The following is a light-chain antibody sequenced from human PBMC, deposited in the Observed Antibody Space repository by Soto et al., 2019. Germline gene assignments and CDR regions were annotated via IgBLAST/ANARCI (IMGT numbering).Light chain of an antibody. CDR1: QSFSSSY. J-gene: IGKJ5*01. CDR3: QQYGTSIT. CDR2: GAS. V-gene: IGKV3-20*01. Sequence: EIVLTQSPGTLSLSPGERATLSCRASQSFSSSYLAWYQQKPGQAPRLLIYGASSRATGIPDRFSGSGSGTDFTLTISRLEPEDFAVSYCQQYGTSITFGQGTRLEI.